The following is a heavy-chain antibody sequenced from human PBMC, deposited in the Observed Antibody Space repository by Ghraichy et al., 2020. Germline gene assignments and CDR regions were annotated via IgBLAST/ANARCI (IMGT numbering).Heavy chain of an antibody. J-gene: IGHJ3*02. D-gene: IGHD3-16*01. Sequence: GGSLRLSCAASGFSFSTYWMSWVRQTQGTGLEWVANIIPDGSEKSYVASVKGRFTISRANAQNSLFLQMNSLRGEDTAVYNCARELWSFDMWGPGTVITVSS. V-gene: IGHV3-7*01. CDR3: ARELWSFDM. CDR1: GFSFSTYW. CDR2: IIPDGSEK.